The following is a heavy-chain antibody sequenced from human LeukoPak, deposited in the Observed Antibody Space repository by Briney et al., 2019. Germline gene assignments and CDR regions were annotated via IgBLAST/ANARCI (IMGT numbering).Heavy chain of an antibody. J-gene: IGHJ6*02. CDR2: IYYSGST. V-gene: IGHV4-61*08. CDR1: GDSINSGGYF. CDR3: ASTSTRYYYGMDV. Sequence: SETLSLTCTVSGDSINSGGYFWSWIRQHPGKGLEWIGYIYYSGSTNYNPSLKSRVTISVDTSKNQFSLKLSSVTAADTAVYYCASTSTRYYYGMDVWGQGTTVTVSS.